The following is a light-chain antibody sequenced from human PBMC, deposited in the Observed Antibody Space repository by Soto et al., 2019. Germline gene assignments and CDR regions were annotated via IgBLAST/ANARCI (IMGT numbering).Light chain of an antibody. CDR3: QQYNNWPSIT. J-gene: IGKJ5*01. Sequence: EIVLTQSPGTLSFSPGERATLSCRASQSARSNLAWYQQKPGQAPRLLIYGASTRATGIPARFSGSGSGTQFTLTISSLQSEDFAVYYCQQYNNWPSITFGQGTRLEIK. CDR2: GAS. V-gene: IGKV3-15*01. CDR1: QSARSN.